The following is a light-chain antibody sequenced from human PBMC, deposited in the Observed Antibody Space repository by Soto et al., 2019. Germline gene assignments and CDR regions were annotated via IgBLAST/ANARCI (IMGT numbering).Light chain of an antibody. CDR3: TSYTAGSTLRVL. V-gene: IGLV2-14*01. J-gene: IGLJ2*01. CDR2: DVS. CDR1: SSDVGGYNY. Sequence: QSVLTQPASVSGSPGQSITISCTGTSSDVGGYNYVSWYQQHPGKAPKLMIYDVSTRPSGVSNRFSGSKSGNTASLTISGLQAEDEADYYCTSYTAGSTLRVLFGGGTKVTVL.